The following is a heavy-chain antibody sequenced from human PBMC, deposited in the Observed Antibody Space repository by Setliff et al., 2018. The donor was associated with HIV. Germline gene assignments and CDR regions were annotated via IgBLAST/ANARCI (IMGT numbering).Heavy chain of an antibody. V-gene: IGHV4-34*01. Sequence: ETLSLTCVVSGGSFSVDGYYWSWIRQSPGKGLEWIGQINPTGSITNYNPSFKSRVTISVETSRRQFSLSLTSMTAADTAMYYCAGPHHYFDFWGQGTQVTSPQ. J-gene: IGHJ4*02. CDR2: INPTGSIT. CDR1: GGSFSVDGYY. CDR3: AGPHHYFDF.